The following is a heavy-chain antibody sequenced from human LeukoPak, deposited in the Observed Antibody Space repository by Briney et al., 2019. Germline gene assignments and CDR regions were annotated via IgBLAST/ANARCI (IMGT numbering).Heavy chain of an antibody. J-gene: IGHJ3*02. Sequence: GGSLRLSCAASGFTFSSYEMTWVRQAPGKGLEWVSYISSSGLTIYYAASVRGRFTISRDSAINSLYLQMNSLRAEDTALYYCARERVTTGGDAFDIWGQGTMVTVSS. CDR1: GFTFSSYE. V-gene: IGHV3-48*03. CDR3: ARERVTTGGDAFDI. CDR2: ISSSGLTI. D-gene: IGHD4-17*01.